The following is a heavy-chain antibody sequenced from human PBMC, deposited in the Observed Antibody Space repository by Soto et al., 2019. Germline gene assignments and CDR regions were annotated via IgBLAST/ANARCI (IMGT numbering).Heavy chain of an antibody. CDR2: IVVGSGNT. D-gene: IGHD6-13*01. J-gene: IGHJ3*02. CDR1: GFTFTSSA. Sequence: QMQLVQSGPEVKKPGTSVKVSCKASGFTFTSSAVQWVRQARGQRLGWIGWIVVGSGNTNYAPKFQERVTITRDMSTRTAYMELSSLRSEDTAVYYCAAPSIAAAGTVAFDIWGQGIMVTVSS. V-gene: IGHV1-58*01. CDR3: AAPSIAAAGTVAFDI.